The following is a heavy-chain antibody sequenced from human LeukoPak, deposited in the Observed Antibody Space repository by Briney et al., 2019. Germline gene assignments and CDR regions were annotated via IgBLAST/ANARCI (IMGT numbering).Heavy chain of an antibody. V-gene: IGHV3-23*01. J-gene: IGHJ4*02. CDR1: GVSISTSRYY. CDR3: AKDLRGDAQDYYFDY. CDR2: ISVSGGST. D-gene: IGHD4-17*01. Sequence: ETLSLTCTVSGVSISTSRYYWGWVRQAPGEGLEWVLAISVSGGSTYYAASVKGRFTISRDNSKNTLYLQMNSLRAEDTAVYYCAKDLRGDAQDYYFDYWGRGTLVTVSS.